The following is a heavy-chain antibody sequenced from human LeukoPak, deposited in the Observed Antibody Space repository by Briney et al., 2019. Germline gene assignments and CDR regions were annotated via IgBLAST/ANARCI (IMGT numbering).Heavy chain of an antibody. CDR3: ARARYYDSSGYLDY. CDR2: IIPIFGTA. V-gene: IGHV1-69*05. J-gene: IGHJ4*02. Sequence: SVKVSCKASGGTFSSYAISWVRQAPGQGLEWMERIIPIFGTANYAQKFQGRVTITTDESTSTAYMELSSLRSEDTAVYYCARARYYDSSGYLDYWGQGTLVTVSS. D-gene: IGHD3-22*01. CDR1: GGTFSSYA.